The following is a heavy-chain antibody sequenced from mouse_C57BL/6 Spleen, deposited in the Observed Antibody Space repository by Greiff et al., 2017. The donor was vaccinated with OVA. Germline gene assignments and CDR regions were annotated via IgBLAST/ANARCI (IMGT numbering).Heavy chain of an antibody. CDR1: GYTFTSYW. V-gene: IGHV1-55*01. CDR3: ARETTVVSYRRFAY. Sequence: QVQLQQPGAELVKPGASVKMSCKASGYTFTSYWINWVKQRPGQGLEWIGDIYPGSGSTNYNEKFKSKATLTVDTSSSTAYMQLSSLTSEDSAVYYCARETTVVSYRRFAYWGQGTLLTVSA. D-gene: IGHD1-1*01. CDR2: IYPGSGST. J-gene: IGHJ3*01.